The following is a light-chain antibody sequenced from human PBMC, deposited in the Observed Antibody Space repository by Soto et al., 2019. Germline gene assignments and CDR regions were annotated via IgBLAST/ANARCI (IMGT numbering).Light chain of an antibody. CDR1: SSNIGRNS. V-gene: IGLV1-44*01. CDR2: NTN. CDR3: AAWDDNLNGYV. J-gene: IGLJ1*01. Sequence: SVLTQARSACETPGQRVTISCSGRSSNIGRNSISWYQQFPGTAPKLLIYNTNQRPAGAPDRFSGSKSGTSASLAIRGTQSEEEPDSYSAAWDDNLNGYVSATETKVTV.